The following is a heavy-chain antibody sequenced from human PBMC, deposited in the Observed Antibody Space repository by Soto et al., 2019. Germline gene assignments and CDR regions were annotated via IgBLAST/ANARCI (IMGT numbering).Heavy chain of an antibody. V-gene: IGHV3-11*05. CDR1: GFSFSDFY. D-gene: IGHD5-18*01. CDR3: ARGTALVYY. J-gene: IGHJ4*01. CDR2: INSGSSHT. Sequence: QVQLVESGGGLVKPGGSLRLSCAASGFSFSDFYMTWIRQAPGKGLEWVSFINSGSSHTNYADSVKGRFTISIDNAKHSLYLQMNSLIVEDTAVYYCARGTALVYYWGHVTLVTVSS.